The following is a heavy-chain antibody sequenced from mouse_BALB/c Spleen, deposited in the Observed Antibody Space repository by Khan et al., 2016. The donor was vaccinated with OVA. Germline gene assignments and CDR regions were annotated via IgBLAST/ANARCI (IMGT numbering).Heavy chain of an antibody. D-gene: IGHD1-1*01. CDR3: TRLAYYYNSEGFAY. J-gene: IGHJ3*01. CDR2: LSSGGSYT. Sequence: DVQLQESGGDLVKPGGSLKLSCAASGFTFSTSGMSWVRQTPDKRLEWVAALSSGGSYTYYPDSVKGRFIISSDNAKNTLYLQMSSLKSEDTAMYYCTRLAYYYNSEGFAYWGQGTLVTVS. V-gene: IGHV5-6*01. CDR1: GFTFSTSG.